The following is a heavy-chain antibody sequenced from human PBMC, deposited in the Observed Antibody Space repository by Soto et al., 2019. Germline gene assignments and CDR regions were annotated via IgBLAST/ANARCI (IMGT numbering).Heavy chain of an antibody. CDR1: GGSISSINW. Sequence: PSETLSLTCAVSGGSISSINWWSWVRQPPGKGLEWIGEIYHSGSTNYNPSLKSRVTISVDKSKNQFSLKLSSVTAADTAVYYCASFRLLWFGELYALYYGMDVWGQGTTVT. D-gene: IGHD3-10*01. V-gene: IGHV4-4*02. CDR2: IYHSGST. J-gene: IGHJ6*02. CDR3: ASFRLLWFGELYALYYGMDV.